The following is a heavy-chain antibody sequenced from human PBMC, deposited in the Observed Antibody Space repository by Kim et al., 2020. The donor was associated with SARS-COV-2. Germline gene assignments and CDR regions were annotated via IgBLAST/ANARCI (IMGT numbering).Heavy chain of an antibody. D-gene: IGHD5-18*01. CDR1: GFTFSSYW. Sequence: GGSLRLSCAASGFTFSSYWMHWVRQAPGKGLVWVSRINSDGSSTSYADSVKGRFTISRDNAKNTLYLQMNSLRAEDTAVYYCASYRAMVTRWFDYWGQGTLVTVSS. V-gene: IGHV3-74*01. J-gene: IGHJ4*02. CDR3: ASYRAMVTRWFDY. CDR2: INSDGSST.